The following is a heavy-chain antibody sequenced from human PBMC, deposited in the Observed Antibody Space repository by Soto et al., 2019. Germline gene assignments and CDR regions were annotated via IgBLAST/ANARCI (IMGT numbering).Heavy chain of an antibody. V-gene: IGHV3-11*01. J-gene: IGHJ4*02. CDR1: GFSLSDYY. Sequence: QVQMVESGGGLVKPGGSLRLSCAVSGFSLSDYYMSWIRQAPWKGLEWVSKISSSGATTDYADSVKGRFTISRDNAKNSLYLQMNSLRVEDMAVYYCARMGSGYDFVLWGQGTLVTVSS. CDR3: ARMGSGYDFVL. D-gene: IGHD5-12*01. CDR2: ISSSGATT.